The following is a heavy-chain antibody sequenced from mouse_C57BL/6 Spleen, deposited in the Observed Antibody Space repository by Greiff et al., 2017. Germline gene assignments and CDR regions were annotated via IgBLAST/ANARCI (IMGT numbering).Heavy chain of an antibody. CDR2: ISNGGGST. CDR1: GFTFSDYY. D-gene: IGHD2-1*01. V-gene: IGHV5-12*01. J-gene: IGHJ1*03. Sequence: EVMLVESGGGLVQPGGSLKLSCAASGFTFSDYYMYWVRQTPEKRLEWVAYISNGGGSTYYPDTVKGRFTISRDNAKNTLYLQMSRLKSEDTAMYYCARQSYGNLWYFDVWGTGTTVTVSS. CDR3: ARQSYGNLWYFDV.